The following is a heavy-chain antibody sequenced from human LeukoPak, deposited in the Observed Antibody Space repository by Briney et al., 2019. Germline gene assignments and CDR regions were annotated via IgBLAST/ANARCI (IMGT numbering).Heavy chain of an antibody. J-gene: IGHJ1*01. CDR3: GRDLRTKY. CDR1: GASIFNYY. CDR2: VHHSGRT. D-gene: IGHD2-8*01. Sequence: SETLSLTCNVSGASIFNYYWSWIRQAPGKGLEWIGYVHHSGRTNSNRSRGSRITMSVDTSNSQFALNLTSVTTADPAVDFLGRDLRTKYWGQGTLVFVSS. V-gene: IGHV4-59*01.